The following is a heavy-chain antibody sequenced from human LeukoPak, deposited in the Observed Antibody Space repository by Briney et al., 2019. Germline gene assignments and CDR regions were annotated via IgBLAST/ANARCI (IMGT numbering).Heavy chain of an antibody. CDR2: IYPGDSGT. Sequence: GESLKISCKGSGYSFTSYWIGWVRQMPGKGLEWVGIIYPGDSGTRYSPSFQGQVTISADKSISTAYLQWSSLKASDTAMYYCARHKISYSSSSDFDYWGQGTLVTVFS. CDR1: GYSFTSYW. CDR3: ARHKISYSSSSDFDY. J-gene: IGHJ4*02. D-gene: IGHD6-6*01. V-gene: IGHV5-51*01.